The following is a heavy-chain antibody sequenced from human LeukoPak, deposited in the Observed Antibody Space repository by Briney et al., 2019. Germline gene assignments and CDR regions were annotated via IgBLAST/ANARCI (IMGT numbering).Heavy chain of an antibody. CDR2: IIPILGIA. J-gene: IGHJ4*02. Sequence: SVKVSCKASGGTFSSYAISWVRQAPGQGLEWMGRIIPILGIANYAQKFQGRFTITADKSTSTAYMELSSLRSEDTAVYYCAAAAYLGYFDYWGQGTLVTVSS. CDR3: AAAAYLGYFDY. CDR1: GGTFSSYA. V-gene: IGHV1-69*04. D-gene: IGHD2-2*01.